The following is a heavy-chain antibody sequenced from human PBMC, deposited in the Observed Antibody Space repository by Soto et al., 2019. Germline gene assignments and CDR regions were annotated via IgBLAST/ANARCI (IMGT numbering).Heavy chain of an antibody. CDR2: IYPSDSDT. D-gene: IGHD3-10*01. CDR1: GYTFTTYA. J-gene: IGHJ6*02. Sequence: KVSCKASGYTFTTYAIHWVRQMPGKGLEWMGIIYPSDSDTRYSPSFQGQVTISADKSISTAYLQWSSLKASDTAIYYCAGRITMIRGLTDYGVDVWGQGTTVTVSS. CDR3: AGRITMIRGLTDYGVDV. V-gene: IGHV5-51*01.